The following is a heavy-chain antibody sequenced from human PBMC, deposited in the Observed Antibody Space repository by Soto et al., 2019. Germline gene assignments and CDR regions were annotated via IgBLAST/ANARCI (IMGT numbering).Heavy chain of an antibody. V-gene: IGHV4-30-4*01. CDR3: ARDGSGYDILTGSNWFDP. CDR1: GGSISSGDYY. Sequence: PSETLSLTCTVSGGSISSGDYYWSWIRQPPGKGLEWIGYIYYSGSTYYNPSLKSRVTISVDTSKNQFSLKLSSVTAADTAVYYCARDGSGYDILTGSNWFDPWGQGTLVTVSS. D-gene: IGHD3-9*01. J-gene: IGHJ5*02. CDR2: IYYSGST.